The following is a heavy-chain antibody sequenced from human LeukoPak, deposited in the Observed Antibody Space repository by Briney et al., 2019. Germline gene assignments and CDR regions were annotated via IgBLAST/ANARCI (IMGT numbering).Heavy chain of an antibody. CDR1: GFTFSSYA. V-gene: IGHV3-23*01. Sequence: GGALRLSWAASGFTFSSYAMSWVRQAPGKGLEWVSAISGSCGSTYYADSVKGRFTISRDNSKNTLYLQMTSTRAEDTAVYCCATTPASQTYSSTWYYFDYWGQGTLVTVSS. CDR2: ISGSCGST. CDR3: ATTPASQTYSSTWYYFDY. D-gene: IGHD6-13*01. J-gene: IGHJ4*02.